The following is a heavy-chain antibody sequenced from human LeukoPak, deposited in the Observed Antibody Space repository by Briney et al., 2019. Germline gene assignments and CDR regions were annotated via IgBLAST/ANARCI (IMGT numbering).Heavy chain of an antibody. CDR2: ISSSSSTI. Sequence: GGSLRLSCAASGFTFSSYSMNWVRQAPGKGLEWVSYISSSSSTIYYADSVKGRFTISRDNAKSSLYLQMNSLRAEDTAVYYRARDDEDIVVVPAAPPDGWGKGTKVTVSS. J-gene: IGHJ6*04. CDR3: ARDDEDIVVVPAAPPDG. V-gene: IGHV3-48*01. D-gene: IGHD2-2*01. CDR1: GFTFSSYS.